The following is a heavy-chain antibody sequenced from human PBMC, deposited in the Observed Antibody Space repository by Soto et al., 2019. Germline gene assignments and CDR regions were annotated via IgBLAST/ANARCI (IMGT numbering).Heavy chain of an antibody. CDR2: FYYSGNI. CDR3: ASRQNGEYRNSDFFDS. Sequence: SETLSLTCTVSGASISSDNYYWGWIRQPPGKGLEWIGTFYYSGNIYYNPSLRSRVTLSVDTSKNRFSLKLNSVTAADPAIYYCASRQNGEYRNSDFFDSWGQGTLVTVSS. V-gene: IGHV4-39*02. J-gene: IGHJ4*02. D-gene: IGHD3-10*01. CDR1: GASISSDNYY.